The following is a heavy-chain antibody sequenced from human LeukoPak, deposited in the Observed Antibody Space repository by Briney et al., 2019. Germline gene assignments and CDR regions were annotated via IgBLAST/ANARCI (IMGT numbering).Heavy chain of an antibody. CDR1: GFTFSSYS. D-gene: IGHD1-26*01. V-gene: IGHV3-21*01. CDR2: ISSSSSYI. CDR3: ARGLGATLDYGMDV. J-gene: IGHJ6*02. Sequence: PGGSLRLSCAASGFTFSSYSMNWVRQAPGKGLEWVSSISSSSSYIYYADSVKGRFTISRDNAKNSLYLQMNSLRAEDTAVYYCARGLGATLDYGMDVWGQGTTVTVSS.